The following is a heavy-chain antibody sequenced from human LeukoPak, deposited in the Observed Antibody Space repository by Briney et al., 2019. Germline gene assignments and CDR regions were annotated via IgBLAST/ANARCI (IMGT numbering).Heavy chain of an antibody. D-gene: IGHD6-13*01. V-gene: IGHV3-23*01. CDR2: ISGSGGNT. J-gene: IGHJ4*02. CDR3: AKDPSSSTKVRSADY. CDR1: GFTFSSYA. Sequence: GGSLRLSCAAPGFTFSSYAMSWVRQAPGKGLEWVSVISGSGGNTYYADSVKGRFIISRDNSKNTLYLQMNSLRAEDTAVYYCAKDPSSSTKVRSADYWGQGALVTVSS.